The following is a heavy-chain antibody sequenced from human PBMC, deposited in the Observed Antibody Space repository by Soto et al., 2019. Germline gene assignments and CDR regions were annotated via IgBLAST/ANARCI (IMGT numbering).Heavy chain of an antibody. V-gene: IGHV2-26*01. CDR3: ARSESSSWYVDYYYCMDV. Sequence: QVTLKESGPVLVKPTETLTLTCTVSGFSLSNARMGVSWIRQPPGKALEWLAHIFSNDEKSYSTSLKSRLTLSKDTSKNQVVLTMTNMDPVDTATYSCARSESSSWYVDYYYCMDVWGQGTTVTVSS. J-gene: IGHJ6*02. CDR2: IFSNDEK. D-gene: IGHD6-13*01. CDR1: GFSLSNARMG.